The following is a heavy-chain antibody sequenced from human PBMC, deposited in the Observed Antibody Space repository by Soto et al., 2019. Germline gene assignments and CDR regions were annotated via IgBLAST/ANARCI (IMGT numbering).Heavy chain of an antibody. CDR1: GYSFTSYW. D-gene: IGHD2-2*01. Sequence: PGESLKISCKGSGYSFTSYWIGWVRQMPGKGLEWMGIIYPGDSDTRYSPSFQGQVTISADKSISTAYLQWSSLKASDTAMYYCARIVVPAATDYYYYYGMDVWGQGTTVTVSS. CDR2: IYPGDSDT. J-gene: IGHJ6*02. CDR3: ARIVVPAATDYYYYYGMDV. V-gene: IGHV5-51*01.